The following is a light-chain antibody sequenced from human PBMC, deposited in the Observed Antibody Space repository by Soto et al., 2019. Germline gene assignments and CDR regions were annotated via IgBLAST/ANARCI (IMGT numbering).Light chain of an antibody. J-gene: IGLJ3*02. Sequence: QSVLTQPASVSGSPGQSITISCTGTSSDVGGYNYVSWYQQHPGKAPKLMIYEVSNRPSGLSNRFSGSKSGNTASLTISGLQAEDVADYYCSSYTSSSTWGFGGGTQLTV. CDR2: EVS. CDR1: SSDVGGYNY. V-gene: IGLV2-14*01. CDR3: SSYTSSSTWG.